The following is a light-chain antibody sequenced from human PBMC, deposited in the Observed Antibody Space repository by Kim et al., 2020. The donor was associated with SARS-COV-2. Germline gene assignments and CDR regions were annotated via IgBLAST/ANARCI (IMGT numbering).Light chain of an antibody. Sequence: QSALTQPRSVSGSRGQSVTISCTGTNTDVGAYPYVSWYQQHPGEVPKLMVYDVSQRSSGVPDRFSGSKSGNTASLTISGLQPEDEADYYCCSYAGSFSFVFGLGTKVTVL. CDR2: DVS. V-gene: IGLV2-11*01. CDR1: NTDVGAYPY. CDR3: CSYAGSFSFV. J-gene: IGLJ1*01.